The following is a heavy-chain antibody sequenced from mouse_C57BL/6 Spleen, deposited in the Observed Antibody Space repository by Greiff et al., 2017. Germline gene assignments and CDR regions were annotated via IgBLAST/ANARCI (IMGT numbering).Heavy chain of an antibody. V-gene: IGHV1-61*01. D-gene: IGHD1-1*01. CDR1: GYTFTSYW. CDR2: IYPSDSET. CDR3: ARWGGSRAY. Sequence: QVHVKQPGAELVRPGSSVKLSCKASGYTFTSYWMDWVKQRPGQGLEWIGNIYPSDSETHYNQKFKDKATLTVDKSSSTAYMQLSSLTSEDSAVYYCARWGGSRAYWGQGTLVTVSA. J-gene: IGHJ3*01.